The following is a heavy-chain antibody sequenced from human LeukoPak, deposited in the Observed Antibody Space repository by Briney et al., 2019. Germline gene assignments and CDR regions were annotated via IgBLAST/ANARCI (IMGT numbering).Heavy chain of an antibody. CDR1: GYSFTSYW. CDR2: IYPGGSDT. CDR3: ARHVQNRGSDILTGPLPDY. Sequence: GESLKISCKGSGYSFTSYWIGWVRQMPGKGLEWMGIIYPGGSDTRYSPSFQGQVTISADKSISTAYLQWSSLKASDTAMYYCARHVQNRGSDILTGPLPDYWGQGTLVTVSS. D-gene: IGHD3-9*01. V-gene: IGHV5-51*01. J-gene: IGHJ4*02.